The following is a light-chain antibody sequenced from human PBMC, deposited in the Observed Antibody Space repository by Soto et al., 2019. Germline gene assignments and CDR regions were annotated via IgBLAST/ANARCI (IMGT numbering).Light chain of an antibody. CDR3: QVYDRSPL. Sequence: EIVMTQSPATLSVSPGERATLSFMASQSVSSNLAWYQQKPGQAPRLLIYGASTRATGIPARFSGSGSGTDFTLTISRLEPEDFAVYYCQVYDRSPLFGGGTKVDIK. V-gene: IGKV3-15*01. J-gene: IGKJ4*01. CDR1: QSVSSN. CDR2: GAS.